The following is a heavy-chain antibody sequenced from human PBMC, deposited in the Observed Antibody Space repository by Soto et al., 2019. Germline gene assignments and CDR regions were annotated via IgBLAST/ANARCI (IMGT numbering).Heavy chain of an antibody. Sequence: QVQLQESGPGLVKPSQTLSLTCTVSGGSISTGGYYWNWIRQQPGKGLEWIGYFYYSGSTYYNPSLQSRVTISVNTSKNQFSLKLSSVTAADTAVYYCARSVFPWGQGTLVTVSS. CDR1: GGSISTGGYY. CDR3: ARSVFP. V-gene: IGHV4-31*03. CDR2: FYYSGST. J-gene: IGHJ5*02.